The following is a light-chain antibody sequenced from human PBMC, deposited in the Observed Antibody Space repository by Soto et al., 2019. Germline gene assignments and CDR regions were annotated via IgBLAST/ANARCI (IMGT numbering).Light chain of an antibody. CDR3: RSYTSSSTLVV. CDR2: DVS. V-gene: IGLV2-14*01. CDR1: SSDVGGYNY. J-gene: IGLJ1*01. Sequence: QSAPTQPASVSGSPGQSITISCTGTSSDVGGYNYVSWYQQHPGKAPKLMIYDVSNRPSGVSNRFSGSKSGNTASLTISGRQAEDEADYYCRSYTSSSTLVVFGTGTKVTVL.